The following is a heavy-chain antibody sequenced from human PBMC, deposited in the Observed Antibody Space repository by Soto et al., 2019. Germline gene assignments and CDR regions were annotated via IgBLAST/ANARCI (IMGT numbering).Heavy chain of an antibody. D-gene: IGHD3-3*01. CDR3: ARHRGLGRYYDFWEEVY. J-gene: IGHJ4*02. CDR1: GGSISSYY. V-gene: IGHV4-59*08. Sequence: SETLSLTCTVSGGSISSYYWSWIRQPPGKGLEWIGYIYYSGSTNYNPSLKSRVTISVDTSKNQFSLKLSSVTAADTAVYYCARHRGLGRYYDFWEEVYWGQGTLVTVSS. CDR2: IYYSGST.